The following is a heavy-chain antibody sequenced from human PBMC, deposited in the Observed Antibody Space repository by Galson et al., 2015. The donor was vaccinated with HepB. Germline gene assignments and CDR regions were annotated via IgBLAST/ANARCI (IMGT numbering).Heavy chain of an antibody. J-gene: IGHJ6*02. D-gene: IGHD4-17*01. CDR1: GYTFTSYG. CDR3: ARVNGGTVLVTTFLNYYYGMDV. CDR2: ISAYNGNT. Sequence: QSGAEVKKPGESLRTSCKASGYTFTSYGISWVRQAPGQGLEWMGWISAYNGNTNYAQKLQGRVTMTTDTSTSTAYMELRSLRSDDTAVYYCARVNGGTVLVTTFLNYYYGMDVWGQGTTVTVSS. V-gene: IGHV1-18*04.